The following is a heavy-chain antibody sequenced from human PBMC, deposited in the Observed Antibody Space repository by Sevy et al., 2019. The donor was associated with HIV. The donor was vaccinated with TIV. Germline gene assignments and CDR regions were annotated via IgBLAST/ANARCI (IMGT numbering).Heavy chain of an antibody. CDR2: ISSSGSTI. CDR3: ARAPIDGMDV. J-gene: IGHJ6*02. CDR1: GFTFSSYE. V-gene: IGHV3-48*03. D-gene: IGHD2-21*01. Sequence: GGSLRLSCAASGFTFSSYEMNWVRQAPGKGLEWVSYISSSGSTIYYADSVKGRFTISRDNAKNSLYLQMNSLRAEDTAVYYCARAPIDGMDVWGQGTTVTGSS.